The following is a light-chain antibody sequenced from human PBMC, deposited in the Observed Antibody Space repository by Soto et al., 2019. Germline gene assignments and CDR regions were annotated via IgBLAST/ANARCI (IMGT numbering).Light chain of an antibody. CDR2: GAS. CDR1: QRVSSN. V-gene: IGKV3-15*01. Sequence: DIVMTPPPTTLSASPGERATLSCTLSQRVSSNVAWCQQKPGQAPTLLIYGASTRATGIPARFSGSGSGTDFTLTIDSLRPEDFASYYCQQSYSSSPITFGPGTRLEI. CDR3: QQSYSSSPIT. J-gene: IGKJ5*01.